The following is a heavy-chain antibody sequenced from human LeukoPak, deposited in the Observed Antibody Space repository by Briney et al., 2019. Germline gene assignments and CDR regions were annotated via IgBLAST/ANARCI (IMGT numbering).Heavy chain of an antibody. CDR3: ARDRYGSGSYYCY. D-gene: IGHD3-10*01. Sequence: GGSLRLSCAASGFTFSSYGMHGVRQAPGKGLEGVAVIWYDGSNKYYADSVKGRFTISRDNSKNTLYLQMNSLRAEDTAVYYCARDRYGSGSYYCYWGQGTLVTVSS. V-gene: IGHV3-33*01. CDR2: IWYDGSNK. CDR1: GFTFSSYG. J-gene: IGHJ4*02.